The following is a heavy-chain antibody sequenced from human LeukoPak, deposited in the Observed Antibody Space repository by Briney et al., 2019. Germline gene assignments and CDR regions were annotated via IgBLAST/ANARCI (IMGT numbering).Heavy chain of an antibody. D-gene: IGHD4-17*01. CDR3: AKLPYGDYNHH. J-gene: IGHJ5*02. CDR1: GFTLSSHW. Sequence: GGSLRLSCAASGFTLSSHWMSWVRQAPGKGLEWVANIKPDGSDKYYVDSVKGRFTISRDNAKNSLYLQMNSLRAEDTAVYYCAKLPYGDYNHHWGQGTLVTVSS. CDR2: IKPDGSDK. V-gene: IGHV3-7*05.